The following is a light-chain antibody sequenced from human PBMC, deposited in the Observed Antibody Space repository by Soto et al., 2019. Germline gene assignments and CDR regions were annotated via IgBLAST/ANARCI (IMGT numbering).Light chain of an antibody. Sequence: EIVLTQSPGTLSLSPGERATLSCRASQSVRSTYLAWYQQKPGQAPRLLIYGASSRATGIPDRFSGSGSGTDFTLTITRLEPEDCAVFYCQQYGTSPGTFGQGTKLEIK. J-gene: IGKJ2*01. CDR1: QSVRSTY. CDR2: GAS. CDR3: QQYGTSPGT. V-gene: IGKV3-20*01.